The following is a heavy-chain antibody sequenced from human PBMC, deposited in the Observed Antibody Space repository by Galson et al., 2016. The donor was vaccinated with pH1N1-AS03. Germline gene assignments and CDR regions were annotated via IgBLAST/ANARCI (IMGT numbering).Heavy chain of an antibody. CDR1: GFTFSSYA. D-gene: IGHD6-13*01. Sequence: SLRLSCAASGFTFSSYAMFWVRQASGKGLEYVSAISGNGFSTYYASSVKDRFTISRDNSKNTLFLQMGSLRPEDMAVYYCARGPVSYSNYWFPPPDYWGQGTLVTVSS. CDR2: ISGNGFST. V-gene: IGHV3-64*01. J-gene: IGHJ4*02. CDR3: ARGPVSYSNYWFPPPDY.